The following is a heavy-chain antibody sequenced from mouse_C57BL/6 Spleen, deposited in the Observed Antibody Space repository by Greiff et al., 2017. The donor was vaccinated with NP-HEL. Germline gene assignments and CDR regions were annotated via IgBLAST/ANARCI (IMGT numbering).Heavy chain of an antibody. Sequence: QVQLQQSGAELVRPGTSVKMSCKASGYTFTNYWIGWAKQRPGHGLEWIGDIYPGGGYTNYNEKFKGKATLTADKSSSTAYMQFSSLTSEDSAIYYCARGSKNAMDYWGQGTSATVSS. CDR3: ARGSKNAMDY. V-gene: IGHV1-63*01. CDR1: GYTFTNYW. CDR2: IYPGGGYT. J-gene: IGHJ4*01. D-gene: IGHD2-5*01.